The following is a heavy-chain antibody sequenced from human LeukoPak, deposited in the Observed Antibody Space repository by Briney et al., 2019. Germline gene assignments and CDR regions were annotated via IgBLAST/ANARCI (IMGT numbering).Heavy chain of an antibody. V-gene: IGHV3-7*01. CDR2: IKQDGSEK. D-gene: IGHD2-2*01. CDR1: GFTFSSYW. J-gene: IGHJ4*02. Sequence: GGSLRLSCAASGFTFSSYWMSWVRQAPGKGLEWVANIKQDGSEKYYVDSVKGRFTISRDNAKNSLYLQMNSLRAEDTAVYYCARVKYCSSTSCFSPWYFDYWGQGTLVTVSS. CDR3: ARVKYCSSTSCFSPWYFDY.